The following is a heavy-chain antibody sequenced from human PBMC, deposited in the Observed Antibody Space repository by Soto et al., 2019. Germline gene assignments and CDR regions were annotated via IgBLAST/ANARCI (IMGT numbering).Heavy chain of an antibody. V-gene: IGHV3-15*07. CDR3: TTGDDTVALYGIFY. CDR2: INSNSDGGTT. J-gene: IGHJ4*02. Sequence: EVQLVESGGGLVKPGGSLRLFCAGSGSNFKNAWMNWVRQAPGKGLEWVGRINSNSDGGTTDYAAPVKGRFNISRDDSGNMLFLQMNSLKTEDTAVYYCTTGDDTVALYGIFYWGQGTLVTVSS. D-gene: IGHD2-8*01. CDR1: GSNFKNAW.